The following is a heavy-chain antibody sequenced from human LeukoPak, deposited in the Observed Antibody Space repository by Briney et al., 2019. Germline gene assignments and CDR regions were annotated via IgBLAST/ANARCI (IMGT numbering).Heavy chain of an antibody. J-gene: IGHJ4*02. CDR2: IYTSGRT. D-gene: IGHD2-21*01. V-gene: IGHV4-61*02. CDR3: AIHSAMGSHDY. CDR1: GGSISSGSYY. Sequence: SETLSLTCTVSGGSISSGSYYWSWIRQPAGKGLEWIGRIYTSGRTNYNPPLKSRVTISVDTSKNQFSLKLSSVTAADTAVYYCAIHSAMGSHDYWGQGTLVTVSS.